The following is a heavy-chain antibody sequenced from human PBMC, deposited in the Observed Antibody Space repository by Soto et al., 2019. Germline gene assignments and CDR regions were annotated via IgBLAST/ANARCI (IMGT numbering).Heavy chain of an antibody. CDR2: IKQDGSEK. CDR1: VFTFSSYW. D-gene: IGHD1-26*01. Sequence: PVGSLRLSCASSVFTFSSYWMSCVRHSPGKWLEWVANIKQDGSEKYYVDSVKGRFTISRDNAKNSLYLQMNSLRAEDTAVYYCARDGPSRVGVNTEFEYWGQGTLVNVS. J-gene: IGHJ4*02. V-gene: IGHV3-7*01. CDR3: ARDGPSRVGVNTEFEY.